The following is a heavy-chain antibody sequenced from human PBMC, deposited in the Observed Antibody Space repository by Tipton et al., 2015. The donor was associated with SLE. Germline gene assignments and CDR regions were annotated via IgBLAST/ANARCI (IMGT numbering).Heavy chain of an antibody. V-gene: IGHV4-61*02. CDR3: ASWGFDI. J-gene: IGHJ3*02. CDR2: LYTSGRT. D-gene: IGHD3-16*01. Sequence: TLSLTCTVSGVSISSGSYYWSWLRQPAGKGLEWIGRLYTSGRTNYNPSLKSRVSISVDTSKNHFSLNLSAVIAADTAVYYCASWGFDIWGQGTMVTVSS. CDR1: GVSISSGSYY.